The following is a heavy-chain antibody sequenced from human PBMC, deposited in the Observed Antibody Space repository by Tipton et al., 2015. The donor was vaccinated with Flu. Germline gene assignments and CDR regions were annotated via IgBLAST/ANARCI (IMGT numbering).Heavy chain of an antibody. Sequence: SLRLSCAASGFPFSNFWMHWVRQTPGKGLEWVAHINQSGSEKGYVDSVKGRFTISRDNAKISLYLQMNSLRVEDTAFYYCARFAGGPWGQGTLVTVSS. CDR2: INQSGSEK. CDR1: GFPFSNFW. V-gene: IGHV3-7*01. J-gene: IGHJ5*02. CDR3: ARFAGGP. D-gene: IGHD3-16*01.